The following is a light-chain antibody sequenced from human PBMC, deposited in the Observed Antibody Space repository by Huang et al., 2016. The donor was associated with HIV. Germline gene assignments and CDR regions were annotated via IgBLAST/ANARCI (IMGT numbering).Light chain of an antibody. CDR3: QQRTKWPPVLT. CDR2: EAS. V-gene: IGKV3-11*01. CDR1: QSVGVY. Sequence: EIVLTQSPATLSLSPGDRATLSCRASQSVGVYLAWYQQKPGQAPRLLIFEASNRATGIPDRFSGSGSVTDFTLTIDSLQPDDCAIYYCQQRTKWPPVLTFGGGTRVEIK. J-gene: IGKJ4*01.